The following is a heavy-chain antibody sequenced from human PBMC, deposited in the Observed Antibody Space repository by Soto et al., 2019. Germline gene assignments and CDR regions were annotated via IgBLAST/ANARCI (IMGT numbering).Heavy chain of an antibody. CDR1: GFTFSSYG. CDR2: IWYDGSNK. CDR3: ARDDRTYSGSGSFPFDY. D-gene: IGHD3-10*01. V-gene: IGHV3-33*01. J-gene: IGHJ4*02. Sequence: QVQLVESGGGVVRPGRSLRLSCAASGFTFSSYGMHWVRQAPGKGLEWVAVIWYDGSNKWYADSVKGRFTISRDNSKNTLFLQMNSLRAEDTAVYYCARDDRTYSGSGSFPFDYWGQGTLVTVPS.